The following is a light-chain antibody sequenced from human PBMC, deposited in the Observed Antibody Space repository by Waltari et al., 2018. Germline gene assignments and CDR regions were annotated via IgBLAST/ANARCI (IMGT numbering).Light chain of an antibody. CDR1: QDIANY. V-gene: IGKV1-33*01. CDR3: QHYDNLLLT. J-gene: IGKJ4*01. CDR2: LAS. Sequence: DIQMTQSTSSLSASVGDRVTISCQASQDIANYLNWYQQKPGKAPKLLIYLASNLETGVPSRFSGSGSGAYFTFTISSLQPEDIATYYCQHYDNLLLTFGGGTKVEIK.